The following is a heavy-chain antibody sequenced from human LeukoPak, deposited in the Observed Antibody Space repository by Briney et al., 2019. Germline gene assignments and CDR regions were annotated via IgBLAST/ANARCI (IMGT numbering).Heavy chain of an antibody. CDR3: ARGGTIFGVVPPNWFDP. CDR2: IIPILGIA. Sequence: ASVKVSCKASGGTFSSYAISCVRQAPGQGLEWMGRIIPILGIANYAQKFQGRVTITADKSTSTAYMELSSLRSEDTAVYYCARGGTIFGVVPPNWFDPWGQGTLVTVSS. J-gene: IGHJ5*02. D-gene: IGHD3-3*01. V-gene: IGHV1-69*04. CDR1: GGTFSSYA.